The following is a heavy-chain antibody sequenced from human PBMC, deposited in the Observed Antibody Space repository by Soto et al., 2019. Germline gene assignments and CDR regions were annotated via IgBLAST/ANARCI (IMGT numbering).Heavy chain of an antibody. V-gene: IGHV3-33*01. J-gene: IGHJ6*02. Sequence: GGSLRLSCAASGFSFSLYGMQWVRQAPGKGLEWVAVIWYDGSNKYYADSVKGRFTISRDNSKNTLYLQMNSLRAEDTALYYCARSQYTTGYHYGMDVWGQGTTVTVSS. CDR1: GFSFSLYG. CDR2: IWYDGSNK. D-gene: IGHD3-9*01. CDR3: ARSQYTTGYHYGMDV.